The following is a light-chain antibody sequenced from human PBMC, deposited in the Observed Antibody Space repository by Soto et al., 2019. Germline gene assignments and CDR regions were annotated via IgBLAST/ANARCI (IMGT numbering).Light chain of an antibody. CDR3: QQSDNWPLT. J-gene: IGKJ4*01. CDR1: QSVSIN. V-gene: IGKV3-15*01. CDR2: GAS. Sequence: EVVMTQSPATLSVSPGERATLLCRASQSVSINLAWYQQRPGQAPRLLIYGASTRATGIPDRFSGSGSGTEFTLTVSSLQSEDFAIYYCQQSDNWPLTFGGGTKVEI.